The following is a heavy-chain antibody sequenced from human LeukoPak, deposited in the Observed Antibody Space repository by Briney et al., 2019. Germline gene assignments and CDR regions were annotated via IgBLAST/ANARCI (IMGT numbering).Heavy chain of an antibody. V-gene: IGHV1-69*04. D-gene: IGHD6-19*01. CDR1: GGTFSSYA. J-gene: IGHJ4*02. Sequence: ASVKVSCKASGGTFSSYAISWVRQAPGQGLEWMGRINTILGIANYAQKFQGRVTITADKSTSTAYMELSSLRSEDTAVYYCASGYSYSSGWYGFDYWGQGTLVTVSS. CDR2: INTILGIA. CDR3: ASGYSYSSGWYGFDY.